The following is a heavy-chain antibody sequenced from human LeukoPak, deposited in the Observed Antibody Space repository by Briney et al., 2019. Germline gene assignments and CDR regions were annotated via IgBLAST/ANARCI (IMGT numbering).Heavy chain of an antibody. D-gene: IGHD3-22*01. CDR3: ARKYYYDSSGYYNDY. CDR2: ISGSGGST. J-gene: IGHJ4*02. Sequence: PGGSLRLSCAASGFTFSNYAMSWVRQAPGKGLEWVSAISGSGGSTYYADSVKGRFTISRDNSKNTLYLQTNSLRAEDTAVYYCARKYYYDSSGYYNDYWGQGTLVTVSS. V-gene: IGHV3-23*01. CDR1: GFTFSNYA.